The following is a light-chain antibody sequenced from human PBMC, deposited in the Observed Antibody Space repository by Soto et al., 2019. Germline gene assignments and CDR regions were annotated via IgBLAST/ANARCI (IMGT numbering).Light chain of an antibody. J-gene: IGLJ1*01. V-gene: IGLV3-21*01. CDR3: QVWDTSTDHPWV. Sequence: SYELTKPPSVSVAPGKTARITCGGNKIGSKSVHWYQQKPGQAPVLVIYYDADRPSGIPARFSGSNSGNTATLTISRVEAGDEADYFCQVWDTSTDHPWVFGTGTKLTVL. CDR2: YDA. CDR1: KIGSKS.